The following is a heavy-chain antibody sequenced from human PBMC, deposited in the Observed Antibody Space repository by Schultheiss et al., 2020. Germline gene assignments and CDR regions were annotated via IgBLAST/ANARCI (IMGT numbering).Heavy chain of an antibody. D-gene: IGHD5-12*01. V-gene: IGHV4-34*01. CDR1: GGSISSYY. CDR2: INHSGST. Sequence: SETLSLTCTVSGGSISSYYWSWIRQPPGKGLEWIGEINHSGSTNYNPSLKSRVTISVDTSKNQFSLQLNSVTPEDTAVYYCAREGGRGYSGYDPFDYWGQGSLVTVSS. CDR3: AREGGRGYSGYDPFDY. J-gene: IGHJ4*02.